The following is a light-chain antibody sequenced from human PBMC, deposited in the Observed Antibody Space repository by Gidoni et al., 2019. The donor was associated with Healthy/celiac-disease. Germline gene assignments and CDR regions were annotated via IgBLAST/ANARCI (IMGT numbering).Light chain of an antibody. Sequence: EIVLTQSPDFQSVTPKEKVTITCRASQNIGSSLHWYQQKPDQSPKLLIKYASQAFSGVHPRFSGSGSGRDFTITINSLEAEDDATYYCHQSSSLPPTFGQGTKVEIK. CDR2: YAS. CDR1: QNIGSS. V-gene: IGKV6-21*01. J-gene: IGKJ1*01. CDR3: HQSSSLPPT.